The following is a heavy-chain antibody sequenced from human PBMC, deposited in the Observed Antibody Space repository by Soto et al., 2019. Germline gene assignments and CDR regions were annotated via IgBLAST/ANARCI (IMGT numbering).Heavy chain of an antibody. CDR3: ARAQYSSGWYPPSDY. CDR1: GFTFSSYS. CDR2: ISSSSSTI. J-gene: IGHJ4*02. Sequence: GGSLRLSCAASGFTFSSYSMNWVRQAPGKGLEWVSYISSSSSTIYYADSVKGRFTISRDNAKNSLYLQMNSLRAEDTAVYYCARAQYSSGWYPPSDYWGQGTLVTVSS. D-gene: IGHD6-19*01. V-gene: IGHV3-48*01.